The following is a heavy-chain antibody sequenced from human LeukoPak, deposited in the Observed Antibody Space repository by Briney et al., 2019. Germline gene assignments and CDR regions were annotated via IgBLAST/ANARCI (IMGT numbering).Heavy chain of an antibody. D-gene: IGHD4-17*01. V-gene: IGHV4-34*01. CDR1: GFTFSSYA. CDR2: INHSGST. CDR3: ARLHDYGDYGGWFDP. J-gene: IGHJ5*02. Sequence: GSLRLSCAASGFTFSSYAMSWVRQAPGKGLEWIGEINHSGSTNYNPSLKSRVTISVDTSKNQFSLKLTSVTAADTAVYYCARLHDYGDYGGWFDPWGQGTLVTVSS.